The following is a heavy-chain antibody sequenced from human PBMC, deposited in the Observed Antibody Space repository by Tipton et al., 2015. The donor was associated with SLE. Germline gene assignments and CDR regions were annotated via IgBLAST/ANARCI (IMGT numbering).Heavy chain of an antibody. J-gene: IGHJ4*02. V-gene: IGHV3-49*03. CDR1: GFTFGDYA. CDR2: IRSKAYGGTT. CDR3: AKDRSQWLVSDFIDY. Sequence: SLRLSCTASGFTFGDYAMSWFRQAPGKGLEWVGFIRSKAYGGTTEYAASVKGRFTISRDDSKSIAYLQMNSLKTEDTAVYYCAKDRSQWLVSDFIDYWGQGTLVTVSS. D-gene: IGHD6-19*01.